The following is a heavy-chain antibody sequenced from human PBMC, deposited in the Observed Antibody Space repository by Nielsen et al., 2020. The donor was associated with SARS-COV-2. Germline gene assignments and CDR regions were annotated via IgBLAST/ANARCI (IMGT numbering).Heavy chain of an antibody. CDR3: AKDASSSWDDFYYMDV. CDR2: ISYDVGSK. CDR1: GFTFSSYA. Sequence: GGSLRLSCAASGFTFSSYAMHWVRQAPGKGLEWVAAISYDVGSKFYAGSVKGRFTISRDNSKNTLYLQMNSLRAEDTAVYYCAKDASSSWDDFYYMDVWGKGTTVTVSS. D-gene: IGHD6-13*01. J-gene: IGHJ6*03. V-gene: IGHV3-30-3*01.